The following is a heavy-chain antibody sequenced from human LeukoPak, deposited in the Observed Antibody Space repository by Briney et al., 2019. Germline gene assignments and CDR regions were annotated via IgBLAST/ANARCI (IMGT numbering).Heavy chain of an antibody. Sequence: GASVKVSCKASGYTFTSYGISWVRQAPGQGLEWMGWISAYNGNTNYAQKLQGRVTMTTDTSTSTAYMELRSLRSDDTAVYYCARVYPDYYYGSGGPDYWGQGTLVTVSS. CDR1: GYTFTSYG. D-gene: IGHD3-10*01. CDR3: ARVYPDYYYGSGGPDY. V-gene: IGHV1-18*01. J-gene: IGHJ4*02. CDR2: ISAYNGNT.